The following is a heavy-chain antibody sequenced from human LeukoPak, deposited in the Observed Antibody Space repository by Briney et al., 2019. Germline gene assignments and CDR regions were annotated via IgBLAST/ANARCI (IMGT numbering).Heavy chain of an antibody. CDR1: GGSISSYY. J-gene: IGHJ4*02. CDR2: IYYSGST. CDR3: ARLYSSGYYFVDY. D-gene: IGHD3-22*01. V-gene: IGHV4-59*08. Sequence: SETLSLTCTVSGGSISSYYWSWIRQPPGEGREWVGYIYYSGSTNYNPSLKSRVTISVDTSKNQFSLKLSSVTAAATVVYCCARLYSSGYYFVDYWGQGTLVTVSS.